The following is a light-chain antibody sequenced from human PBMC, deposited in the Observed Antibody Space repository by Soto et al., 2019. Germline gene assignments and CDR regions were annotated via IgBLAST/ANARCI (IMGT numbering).Light chain of an antibody. CDR1: QSVSSN. CDR3: QQYNNWPRT. J-gene: IGKJ1*01. Sequence: EIVMTQSPATLSVSPGERTTLSCRASQSVSSNLAWYQQKPGQAPSLLIYGASTRATGIPARFSGSGSGTEFTLTVSSPQSEDFAVYYCQQYNNWPRTFGQGNKVEIK. V-gene: IGKV3-15*01. CDR2: GAS.